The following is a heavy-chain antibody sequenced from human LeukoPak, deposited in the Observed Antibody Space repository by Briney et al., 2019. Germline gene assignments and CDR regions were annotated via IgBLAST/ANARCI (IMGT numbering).Heavy chain of an antibody. CDR3: ARGFLEWLWIFDY. J-gene: IGHJ4*02. CDR1: GGSISSTSYY. V-gene: IGHV4-39*07. D-gene: IGHD3-3*01. Sequence: SETLSLTCTVSGGSISSTSYYWGWIRQPPGKGLEWIGSIYTSGSTNYNPSLKSRVTISVDTSKNQFSLKLSSVTAADTAVYYCARGFLEWLWIFDYWGQGTLVTVSS. CDR2: IYTSGST.